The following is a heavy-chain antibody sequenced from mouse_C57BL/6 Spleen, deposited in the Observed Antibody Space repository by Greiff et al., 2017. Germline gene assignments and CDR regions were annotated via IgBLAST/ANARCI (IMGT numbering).Heavy chain of an antibody. Sequence: VHVKQSGPELVKPGDSVKISCKASGYSFTGYFMNWVMQSHGKSLEWIGRINPYNGDTFYNQKFKGKATLTVDKSSSTAHMELRSLTAEDSAVDYCAREGYDGYYEGFAYWGQGTLVTVSA. CDR3: AREGYDGYYEGFAY. J-gene: IGHJ3*01. CDR2: INPYNGDT. V-gene: IGHV1-20*01. CDR1: GYSFTGYF. D-gene: IGHD2-3*01.